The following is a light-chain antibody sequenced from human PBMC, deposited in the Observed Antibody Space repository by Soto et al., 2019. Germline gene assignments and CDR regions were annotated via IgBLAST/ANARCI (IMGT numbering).Light chain of an antibody. V-gene: IGKV1-9*01. J-gene: IGKJ3*01. Sequence: DIQLTQSPSFLSASVGDRVTITCRASQGISSYVAWYQQKPGKAPKLLIYAASTLQSGVPSRFSGSGSGTEFTLTISSLQPEDFATYYCQQLNSYPPEFTFGPGTKVDIK. CDR1: QGISSY. CDR3: QQLNSYPPEFT. CDR2: AAS.